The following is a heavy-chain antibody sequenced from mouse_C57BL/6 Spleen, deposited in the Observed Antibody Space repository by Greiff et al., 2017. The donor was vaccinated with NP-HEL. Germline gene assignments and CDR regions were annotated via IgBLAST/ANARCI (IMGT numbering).Heavy chain of an antibody. Sequence: QVQLQQSGPELVKPGASVKLSCKASGYTFTSYDINWVKQRPGQGLEWIGWIYPRDGSTKYNEKFKGKATLTVDTSSSTAYMELHSLTSEDSAVYFCARGIYYDYGEGYFDVWGTRTTVTVSS. D-gene: IGHD2-4*01. CDR3: ARGIYYDYGEGYFDV. J-gene: IGHJ1*03. V-gene: IGHV1-85*01. CDR1: GYTFTSYD. CDR2: IYPRDGST.